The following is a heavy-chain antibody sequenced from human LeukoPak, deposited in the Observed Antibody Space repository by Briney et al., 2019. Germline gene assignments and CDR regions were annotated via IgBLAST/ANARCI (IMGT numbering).Heavy chain of an antibody. Sequence: GASVKVSCKASGYTFTGYYMHWVRQAPGQGLEWMGWINPNSGGTNYAQKFQGRVTMTRDTSISTAYMELSRLRSDDTAVYYCARDRGWLQSESDAFDIWGQGTMVTVSS. J-gene: IGHJ3*02. CDR3: ARDRGWLQSESDAFDI. V-gene: IGHV1-2*02. CDR2: INPNSGGT. CDR1: GYTFTGYY. D-gene: IGHD5-24*01.